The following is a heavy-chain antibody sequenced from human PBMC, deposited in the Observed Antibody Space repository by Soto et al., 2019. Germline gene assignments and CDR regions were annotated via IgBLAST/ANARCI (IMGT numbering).Heavy chain of an antibody. Sequence: PSETLSLTCTVSGGSIRSGDYYWSWIRQPPGKGLESIGYIYYSGSTYYNPSLKSRVTISVDTSKNQFSLKLSSVTAADTAVYYCAREGCSSTSCYRGRAYYYYGMDVWGQGTTVTVSS. CDR2: IYYSGST. CDR3: AREGCSSTSCYRGRAYYYYGMDV. V-gene: IGHV4-30-4*01. D-gene: IGHD2-2*02. J-gene: IGHJ6*02. CDR1: GGSIRSGDYY.